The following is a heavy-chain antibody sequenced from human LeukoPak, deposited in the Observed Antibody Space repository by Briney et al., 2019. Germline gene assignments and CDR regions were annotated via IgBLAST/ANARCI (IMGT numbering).Heavy chain of an antibody. D-gene: IGHD2-2*01. CDR1: GGSISSYY. Sequence: PSETLSLTCTVSGGSISSYYWSWIRQPPGKGLEWIGEINHSGSTNYNPSLKSRVTISVDTSKNQFSLKLSSVTAADTAVYYCARGLWRDIVVVPAAPFDYWGQGTLVTVSS. CDR3: ARGLWRDIVVVPAAPFDY. CDR2: INHSGST. V-gene: IGHV4-34*01. J-gene: IGHJ4*02.